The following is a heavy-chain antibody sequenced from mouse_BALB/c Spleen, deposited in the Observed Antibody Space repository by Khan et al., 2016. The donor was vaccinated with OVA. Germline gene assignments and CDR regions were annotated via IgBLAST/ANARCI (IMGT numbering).Heavy chain of an antibody. CDR2: IWSDGST. J-gene: IGHJ4*01. CDR1: GFSLTSYG. D-gene: IGHD2-10*01. V-gene: IGHV2-6-1*01. Sequence: VELVESGPGLVAPSQSLSITCTISGFSLTSYGIHWVRQPPGKGLEWLVVIWSDGSTTYNSTLKSRLSITKDNSKSQIFLKMNSLQTDDTAMYFWARQPYYHYYALDYWGEGTSVTVSS. CDR3: ARQPYYHYYALDY.